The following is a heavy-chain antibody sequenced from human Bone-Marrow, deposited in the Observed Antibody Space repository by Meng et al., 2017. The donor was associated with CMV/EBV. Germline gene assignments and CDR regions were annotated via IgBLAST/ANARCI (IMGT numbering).Heavy chain of an antibody. J-gene: IGHJ5*02. V-gene: IGHV1-2*02. D-gene: IGHD3-3*01. CDR3: ARVSYYDFWSGYSNWFDP. CDR1: GYTFTGYY. CDR2: INPNSGGT. Sequence: ASVKVSCKASGYTFTGYYMHWVRQAPGQGLEWMGWINPNSGGTNYAQKFQGRVTMTRDTSISTAYMELSRLRSDDTAVYYCARVSYYDFWSGYSNWFDPWGQGNLVTVSS.